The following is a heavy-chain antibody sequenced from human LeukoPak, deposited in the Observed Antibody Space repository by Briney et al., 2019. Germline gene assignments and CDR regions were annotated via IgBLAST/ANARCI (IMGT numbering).Heavy chain of an antibody. V-gene: IGHV3-30*18. D-gene: IGHD6-19*01. CDR2: ISYDGSNK. CDR1: GITFSSYG. CDR3: ANPSGGAYSSGWYGFDY. Sequence: GGSLRLSCAASGITFSSYGKHWVRQAPGKGLEWVAVISYDGSNKYYADSVKGRFTISRDNSKNTLYLQMNSLRAEDTAVYYCANPSGGAYSSGWYGFDYWGQGTLVTVSS. J-gene: IGHJ4*02.